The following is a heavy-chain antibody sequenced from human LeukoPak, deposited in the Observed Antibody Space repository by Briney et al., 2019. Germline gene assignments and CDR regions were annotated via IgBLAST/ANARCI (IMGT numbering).Heavy chain of an antibody. CDR2: IYSAGST. D-gene: IGHD2/OR15-2a*01. Sequence: GGSLRLSCAASGFTVSNNYMTWVRQAPGKGLEWVSLIYSAGSTYYADSVKGRFTISRDNSKNTVYLQMNSLRAEDTAVYYCARNIRVTRWGYWGQGTLVTVSS. CDR3: ARNIRVTRWGY. J-gene: IGHJ4*02. CDR1: GFTVSNNY. V-gene: IGHV3-66*01.